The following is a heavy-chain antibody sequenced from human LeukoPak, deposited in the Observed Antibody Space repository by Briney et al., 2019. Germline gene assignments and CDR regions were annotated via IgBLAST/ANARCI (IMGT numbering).Heavy chain of an antibody. CDR1: GYAFTDYY. J-gene: IGHJ4*02. CDR2: INPNSGGT. CDR3: ARDLGDQWLVQYYFDY. Sequence: ASVKVSCKASGYAFTDYYMHWVRQAPGQGLEWMGWINPNSGGTNYAQVFQGRVTMTRDTSISTAYMELRRLRSDDTAVYYCARDLGDQWLVQYYFDYWGQGTLVTVSS. V-gene: IGHV1-2*02. D-gene: IGHD6-19*01.